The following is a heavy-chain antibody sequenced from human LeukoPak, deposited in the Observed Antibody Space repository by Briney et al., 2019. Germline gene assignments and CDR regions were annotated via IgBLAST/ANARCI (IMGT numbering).Heavy chain of an antibody. J-gene: IGHJ4*02. CDR1: GFTFNNYA. Sequence: PGGALRLSCAASGFTFNNYAMTWVRQAPGKGLEWVSTVSGDGDNTYYADSVKGRFTISGDNSKNTLYLQMNSLRAEDTAVYFCAKDLRTYMSTCHYWGQGTLVTVSS. CDR3: AKDLRTYMSTCHY. CDR2: VSGDGDNT. V-gene: IGHV3-23*01. D-gene: IGHD1-1*01.